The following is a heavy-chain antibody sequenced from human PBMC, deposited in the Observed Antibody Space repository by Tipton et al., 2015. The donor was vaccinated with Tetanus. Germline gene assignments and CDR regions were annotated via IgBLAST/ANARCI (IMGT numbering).Heavy chain of an antibody. Sequence: TLSLTCTVSGGSINSTTYYWGWIRQAPGKGLEWIGSIYFSGRAYYNPSLKSRVTISIHTSKNQFSLRLTSVTAADTAVYYCARRGSSWYWYFDLWGRGNLVTVSS. V-gene: IGHV4-39*01. CDR1: GGSINSTTYY. J-gene: IGHJ2*01. CDR3: ARRGSSWYWYFDL. CDR2: IYFSGRA. D-gene: IGHD6-13*01.